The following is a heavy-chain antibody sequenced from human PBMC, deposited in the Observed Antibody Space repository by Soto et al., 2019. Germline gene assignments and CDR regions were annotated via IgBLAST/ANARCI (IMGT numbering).Heavy chain of an antibody. CDR1: GDTFTSYG. J-gene: IGHJ4*02. V-gene: IGHV1-18*01. Sequence: ASVKVSCKASGDTFTSYGISWVRQAPGQGLEWMGWISAYNGNTNYAQKLQGRVTMTTDTSTSTAYMELRSLRSDDTAVYYCARDSSGWYGRYYFDYWGQGTLVTVSS. CDR2: ISAYNGNT. CDR3: ARDSSGWYGRYYFDY. D-gene: IGHD6-19*01.